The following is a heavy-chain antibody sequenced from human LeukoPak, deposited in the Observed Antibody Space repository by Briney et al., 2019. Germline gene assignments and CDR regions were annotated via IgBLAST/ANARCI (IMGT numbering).Heavy chain of an antibody. CDR1: GASISTSVFY. J-gene: IGHJ4*02. Sequence: SETLSLTCSVSGASISTSVFYWGWIRQPPGKGLEWIGTIYSSGTTFYNPSLESRVTISLGVVASVDTSKNQFSLIMRSVTAADTAVYYCARSRSQVVAATNWGQGTLVTVSS. CDR3: ARSRSQVVAATN. D-gene: IGHD2-15*01. V-gene: IGHV4-39*07. CDR2: IYSSGTT.